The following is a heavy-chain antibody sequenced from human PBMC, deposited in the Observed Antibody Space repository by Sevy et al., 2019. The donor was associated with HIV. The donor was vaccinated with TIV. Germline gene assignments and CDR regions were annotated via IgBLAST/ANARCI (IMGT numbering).Heavy chain of an antibody. J-gene: IGHJ6*02. CDR1: GYTFSSYG. CDR2: ISDYNGYT. D-gene: IGHD3-10*01. CDR3: AREGYYYRSGTYRPPNDYGMDV. Sequence: ASVKVSCKASGYTFSSYGISWVRQAPGQGLEWMGWISDYNGYTNYAHKFQGRVTMSTGTSTGTAYMELRSLRSDDTAVYFCAREGYYYRSGTYRPPNDYGMDVWGQGTAVTVSS. V-gene: IGHV1-18*01.